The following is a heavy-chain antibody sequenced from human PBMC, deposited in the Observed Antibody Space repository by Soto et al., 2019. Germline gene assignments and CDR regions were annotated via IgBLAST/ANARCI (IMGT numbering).Heavy chain of an antibody. Sequence: GGSLRLSCAASGLTFTSYAMSWVRQAPGKGLEWVSTISGSGGTTFYADSVKGRVTISRDNFENTLFLQMKSLRVEDTAVYYCAKTVGYTFGLPDRWGQGTLVTVSS. D-gene: IGHD5-18*01. CDR1: GLTFTSYA. V-gene: IGHV3-23*01. CDR2: ISGSGGTT. J-gene: IGHJ5*02. CDR3: AKTVGYTFGLPDR.